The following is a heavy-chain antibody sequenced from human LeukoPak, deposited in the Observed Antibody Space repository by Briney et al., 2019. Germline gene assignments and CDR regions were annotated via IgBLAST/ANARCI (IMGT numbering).Heavy chain of an antibody. CDR2: VYNSTST. CDR3: ARAKSNWSPSDY. J-gene: IGHJ4*02. D-gene: IGHD1-1*01. CDR1: GDSFTKNY. Sequence: AETLCLTCTVSGDSFTKNYWNWIRQPPGKGLEWVGYVYNSTSTSYNPSIRSVVTISLNTTKNQFPLMPTSVTAADTAVYFCARAKSNWSPSDYWGRGTLVTV. V-gene: IGHV4-59*08.